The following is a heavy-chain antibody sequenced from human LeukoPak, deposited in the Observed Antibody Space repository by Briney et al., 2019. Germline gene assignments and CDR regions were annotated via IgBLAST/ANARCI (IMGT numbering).Heavy chain of an antibody. CDR2: VHYSGST. Sequence: SETLSLTCTVSGGSISNYYWSWIRQPPGKGLEWIASVHYSGSTYYNPSLKSRLTISVDTSKNQFSLELSSVTAADTALYFCARQLYVSGSYYAPMDVWGKGTTVTISS. V-gene: IGHV4-59*05. D-gene: IGHD3-10*01. J-gene: IGHJ6*03. CDR1: GGSISNYY. CDR3: ARQLYVSGSYYAPMDV.